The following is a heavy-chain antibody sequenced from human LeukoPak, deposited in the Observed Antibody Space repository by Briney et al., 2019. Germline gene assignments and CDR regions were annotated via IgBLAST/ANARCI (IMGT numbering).Heavy chain of an antibody. J-gene: IGHJ4*02. V-gene: IGHV3-74*03. CDR2: IKDDGSDT. CDR1: GSTTFSRSW. D-gene: IGHD6-6*01. Sequence: GSLRLSCAASGSTTFSRSWMHWVRQAPGKGLVWVSGIKDDGSDTTYADSVKGHFTISRDNAKDTLYLQMHSLRVEDTALYYCAKLANRFSSDDYWGQGTLVTVSS. CDR3: AKLANRFSSDDY.